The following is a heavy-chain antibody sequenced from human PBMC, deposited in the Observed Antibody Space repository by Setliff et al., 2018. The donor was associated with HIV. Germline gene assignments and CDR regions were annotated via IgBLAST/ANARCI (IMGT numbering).Heavy chain of an antibody. CDR3: ARVGVGATVFFDY. V-gene: IGHV3-21*01. D-gene: IGHD1-26*01. CDR1: GFTFSSYS. CDR2: ISSSSTYI. J-gene: IGHJ4*02. Sequence: GGSLRLSCAASGFTFSSYSMNWVRQAPGKGLEWVSSISSSSTYIYYADSVRGRFTISRDNAKNSLYLQMNSLRAEDTAVYYCARVGVGATVFFDYWGRGTLVTVSS.